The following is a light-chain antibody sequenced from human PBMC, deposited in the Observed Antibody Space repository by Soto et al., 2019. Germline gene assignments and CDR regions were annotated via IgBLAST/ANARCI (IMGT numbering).Light chain of an antibody. J-gene: IGLJ1*01. Sequence: QSVLTQPASVSGSPGQSIAISCTGTSSDVGTYNLVSWYQQHPGKAPKLMIYEATKRPSGFSDRFSGSKSGNTASLTISGLQAEDEVDYFCCSYAGSSTFVFGTGTRSPS. CDR3: CSYAGSSTFV. CDR2: EAT. V-gene: IGLV2-23*01. CDR1: SSDVGTYNL.